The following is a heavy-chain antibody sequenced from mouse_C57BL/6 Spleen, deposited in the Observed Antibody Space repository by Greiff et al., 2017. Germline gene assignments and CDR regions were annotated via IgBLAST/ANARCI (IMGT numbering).Heavy chain of an antibody. Sequence: QVQLQQPGAELVRPGSSVKLSCKASGYTFTSYWMHWVKQRPIQGLEWIGNIDPSDSETHYNQKFKDKATLTVDKSSSTAYMQLSSLTSEDSAVYYCARSRGGNYPQLDFDVWGTGTTVTVSS. CDR1: GYTFTSYW. CDR2: IDPSDSET. D-gene: IGHD4-1*02. V-gene: IGHV1-52*01. CDR3: ARSRGGNYPQLDFDV. J-gene: IGHJ1*03.